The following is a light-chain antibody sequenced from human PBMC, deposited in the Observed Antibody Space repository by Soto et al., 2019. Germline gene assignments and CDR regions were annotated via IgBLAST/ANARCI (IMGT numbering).Light chain of an antibody. Sequence: DIQLNQSPSFLSASVRDRVTITCRASQVISSYLTWYQQKPWKAPKLLNYAADTLQSGVPSRFGGSGSGTESTLTISSQETQDWATYSGQTLNSFPLTLGGGTKVEIK. CDR2: AAD. V-gene: IGKV1-9*01. CDR3: QTLNSFPLT. J-gene: IGKJ4*01. CDR1: QVISSY.